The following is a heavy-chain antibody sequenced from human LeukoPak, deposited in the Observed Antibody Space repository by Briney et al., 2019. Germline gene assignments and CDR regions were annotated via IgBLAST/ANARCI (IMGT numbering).Heavy chain of an antibody. V-gene: IGHV3-30*03. CDR2: ISYDGSNK. J-gene: IGHJ5*02. Sequence: GGSLRLSCAASGFTFSSYGMHWVRQAPGKGLEWVAVISYDGSNKYYTDSVKGRFTISRDNSKNTLYLQMNSLRAEDTAVYYCARRYCSSNSCPPFDPWGQGTLVTVSS. CDR3: ARRYCSSNSCPPFDP. CDR1: GFTFSSYG. D-gene: IGHD2-2*01.